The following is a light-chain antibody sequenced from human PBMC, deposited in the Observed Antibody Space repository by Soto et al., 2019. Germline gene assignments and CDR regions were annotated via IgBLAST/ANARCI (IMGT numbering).Light chain of an antibody. V-gene: IGLV1-44*01. CDR1: SSNIGSHT. CDR3: ATWDDSLNGV. Sequence: QSVLTQPPSASGTPGQRVTISCSGSSSNIGSHTVNWYQQLPGTAPKLVIYSNSQRPSGVPDRFSGSKSGTAASLAISGLQSEDEADYYCATWDDSLNGVFGGGTKLTVL. CDR2: SNS. J-gene: IGLJ2*01.